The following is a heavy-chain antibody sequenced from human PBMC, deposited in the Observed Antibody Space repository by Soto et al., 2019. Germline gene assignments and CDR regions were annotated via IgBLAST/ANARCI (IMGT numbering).Heavy chain of an antibody. CDR3: ARQNNFGYSRGWYNASYGMDV. D-gene: IGHD6-19*01. J-gene: IGHJ6*02. Sequence: GESLKISCKVSGYSFTSYWIGWVRQMPGKGLEWMGIIYPGDSDTRYSPSFQGQVTISADKSISTAYLRWSSLKASDTAMYYCARQNNFGYSRGWYNASYGMDVGGQGTTVTVSS. CDR1: GYSFTSYW. V-gene: IGHV5-51*01. CDR2: IYPGDSDT.